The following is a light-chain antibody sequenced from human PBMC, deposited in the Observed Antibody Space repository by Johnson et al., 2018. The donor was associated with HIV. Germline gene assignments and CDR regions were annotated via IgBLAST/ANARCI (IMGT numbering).Light chain of an antibody. V-gene: IGLV1-51*01. CDR1: SANIENNY. CDR3: GTWDTSLRTGF. Sequence: QSVLTQPPSMSAAPGQRVDISCSGGSANIENNYVSWYQQLPHTAPKLLISDNDKRPSGIPDRLSGSKSGSSATMGITGLQTGDEAAYYCGTWDTSLRTGFFGTGTKVTVL. J-gene: IGLJ1*01. CDR2: DND.